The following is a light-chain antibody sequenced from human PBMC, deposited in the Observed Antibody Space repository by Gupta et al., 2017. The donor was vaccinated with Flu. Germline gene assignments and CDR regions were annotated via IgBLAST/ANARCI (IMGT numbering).Light chain of an antibody. CDR3: KQYNSYPLT. CDR2: AAS. J-gene: IGKJ4*01. Sequence: DIQMTQSPSSLSASVGDRVTITCRASQGISNYLAWFHQKPGKAPKSLFYAASSLQRGFPSKFRGSGFGTDFTFTISSLQPEDLAIYYCKQYNSYPLTLGGGTKV. CDR1: QGISNY. V-gene: IGKV1-16*02.